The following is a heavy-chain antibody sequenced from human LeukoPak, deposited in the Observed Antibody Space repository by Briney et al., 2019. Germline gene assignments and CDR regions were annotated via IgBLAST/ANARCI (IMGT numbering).Heavy chain of an antibody. D-gene: IGHD2-21*02. J-gene: IGHJ4*02. Sequence: SETLSLTCAVYGGSFSGYYWSWIRQPPGKGLEWIGEINHSGSTNYNPSLKSRVTISVDTSKNQFSLKLSSVTAADTAVYYCARSLCGGDCYSGSDFDYWGQGTLVTVSS. V-gene: IGHV4-34*01. CDR2: INHSGST. CDR3: ARSLCGGDCYSGSDFDY. CDR1: GGSFSGYY.